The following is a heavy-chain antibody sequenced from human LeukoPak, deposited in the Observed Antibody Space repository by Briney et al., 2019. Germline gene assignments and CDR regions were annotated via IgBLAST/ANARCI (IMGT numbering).Heavy chain of an antibody. J-gene: IGHJ6*02. V-gene: IGHV3-48*01. Sequence: GGSLRLSCAASGFIFSSYWMTWVRQAPGKGLEWVSYISSSSGTIYYADSVKGRFTISRDNAKNSLFLQMNSLRAEDTAVYYCARNVYDSSGFSGYYYGMDVWGQGTTVTVSS. D-gene: IGHD3-22*01. CDR1: GFIFSSYW. CDR2: ISSSSGTI. CDR3: ARNVYDSSGFSGYYYGMDV.